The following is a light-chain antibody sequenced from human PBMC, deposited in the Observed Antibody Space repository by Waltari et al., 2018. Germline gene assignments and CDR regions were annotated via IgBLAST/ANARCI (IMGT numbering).Light chain of an antibody. CDR3: SSYVASRIV. J-gene: IGLJ2*01. CDR1: PNDIGSYDY. CDR2: EVS. V-gene: IGLV2-8*01. Sequence: QSALTQPPSASGSPGQSVTLSCTGTPNDIGSYDYVSCYQHHPGKAPKLIIYEVSNRPSGVSKRFSGSKSGSTASLTVSALQVEDEAIYYCSSYVASRIVFGGGTRLTVL.